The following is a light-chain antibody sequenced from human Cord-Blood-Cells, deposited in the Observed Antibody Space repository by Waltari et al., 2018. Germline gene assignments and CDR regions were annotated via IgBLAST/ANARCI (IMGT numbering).Light chain of an antibody. CDR3: SSYAGSNVV. CDR1: SSDVGGYNY. Sequence: QSALTQPPSASGSPGQSVTISCTGTSSDVGGYNYVSWYQQHPGKAPKRMIYEFSNRPSGGPDCCSGSKAGNTASLTVSGLQAEDEADYYCSSYAGSNVVFGGGTKLTVL. CDR2: EFS. J-gene: IGLJ2*01. V-gene: IGLV2-8*01.